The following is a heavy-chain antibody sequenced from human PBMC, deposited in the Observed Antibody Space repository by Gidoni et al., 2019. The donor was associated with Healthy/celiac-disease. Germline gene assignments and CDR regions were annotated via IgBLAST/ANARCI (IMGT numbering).Heavy chain of an antibody. Sequence: QVQLVESGGGVVQPGRSLRLSCAASGFTFSSYGMHWVRQAPGKGLEWVAVISYDGSNKYYADSVKGRFTISRDNSKNTLYLQMNSLRAEDTAVYYCAKEIRDYDSSGYGKWGQGTLVTVSS. J-gene: IGHJ4*02. V-gene: IGHV3-30*18. CDR3: AKEIRDYDSSGYGK. D-gene: IGHD3-22*01. CDR1: GFTFSSYG. CDR2: ISYDGSNK.